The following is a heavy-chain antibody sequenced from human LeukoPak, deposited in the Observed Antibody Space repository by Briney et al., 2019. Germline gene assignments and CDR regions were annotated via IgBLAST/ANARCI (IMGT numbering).Heavy chain of an antibody. V-gene: IGHV1-46*01. CDR1: GYAFTCYY. D-gene: IGHD4-17*01. J-gene: IGHJ4*02. CDR3: ARVGGDYVFDY. CDR2: INTSGSSR. Sequence: ASVKVCCKASGYAFTCYYMHWVRQAPGQGLERMGIINTSGSSRSYAQKFHGRVTMTRDTSTSTVYMELSSLRSEDTAVYYCARVGGDYVFDYWGQGTLVTVSS.